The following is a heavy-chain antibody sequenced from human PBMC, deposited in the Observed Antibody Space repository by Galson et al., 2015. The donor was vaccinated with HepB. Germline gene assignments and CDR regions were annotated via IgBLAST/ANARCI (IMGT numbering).Heavy chain of an antibody. Sequence: SVKVSCKASGYTFVDYYFHWVRQVSGQRLEWMGRINPHSGATDYAPRFRGRVTFTTDASINTAFLKMNRLTSDDTAVYYCTSRRPDYWGQGTLVTVSS. V-gene: IGHV1-2*06. CDR2: INPHSGAT. CDR1: GYTFVDYY. CDR3: TSRRPDY. J-gene: IGHJ4*02.